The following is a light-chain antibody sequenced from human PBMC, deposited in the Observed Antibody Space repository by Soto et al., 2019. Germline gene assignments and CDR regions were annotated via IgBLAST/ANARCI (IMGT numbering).Light chain of an antibody. CDR1: QSISSN. V-gene: IGKV3-15*01. Sequence: EIVMTQSPATLSVSPGERATLSCRASQSISSNLAWYQHKPGQAPRLLIYGTSTRATGIPARFSGSGSGTDFTLTISSLPSEDFAVYSCQQYKNWLWTFGQGTKVETK. CDR3: QQYKNWLWT. J-gene: IGKJ1*01. CDR2: GTS.